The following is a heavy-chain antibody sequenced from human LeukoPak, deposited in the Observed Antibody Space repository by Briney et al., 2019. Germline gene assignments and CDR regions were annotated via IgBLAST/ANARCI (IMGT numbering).Heavy chain of an antibody. CDR3: ARSTMVRGVRRYYFDY. V-gene: IGHV4-61*01. CDR1: GGSVSSGSYY. J-gene: IGHJ4*02. D-gene: IGHD3-10*01. CDR2: IYYSGST. Sequence: SETLSLTCTVSGGSVSSGSYYWSWIRQPPGKALEWIGYIYYSGSTNYNPSLKSPVTISVDTSKNQFSLKLSSVTAADTAVYYCARSTMVRGVRRYYFDYWGQGTLVTVPS.